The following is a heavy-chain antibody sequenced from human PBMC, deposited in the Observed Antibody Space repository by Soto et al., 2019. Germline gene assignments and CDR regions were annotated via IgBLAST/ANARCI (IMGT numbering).Heavy chain of an antibody. D-gene: IGHD3-22*01. CDR2: ISYDGSNK. Sequence: QVQLVESGGGVVQPGRSLRLSCAASGFTFSSYGMHWVRQAPGKGLEWVAVISYDGSNKYYADSVKGRFTISRDNSKNTLYLQMNSLRAEDTAVYYCAKVGTSSGYHYVDHYFDYWGQGTLVTVSS. CDR1: GFTFSSYG. J-gene: IGHJ4*02. V-gene: IGHV3-30*18. CDR3: AKVGTSSGYHYVDHYFDY.